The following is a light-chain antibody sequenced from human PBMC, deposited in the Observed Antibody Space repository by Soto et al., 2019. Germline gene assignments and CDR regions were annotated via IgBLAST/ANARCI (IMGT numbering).Light chain of an antibody. J-gene: IGKJ2*01. CDR2: KAS. Sequence: DIQMTQSPSTLSASVEDRVPSLCRPSQILVGWWPWIQQKPGKAPMFLFYKASSLESGVPSRFSGSGSGTEFTLTISSLQPDDFATYYCQQYTTYPLTFGQGTKLEIK. CDR3: QQYTTYPLT. CDR1: QILVGW. V-gene: IGKV1-5*03.